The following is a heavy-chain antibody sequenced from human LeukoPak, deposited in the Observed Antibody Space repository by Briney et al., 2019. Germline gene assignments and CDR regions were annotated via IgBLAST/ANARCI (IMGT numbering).Heavy chain of an antibody. J-gene: IGHJ5*02. D-gene: IGHD5-18*01. CDR2: IYYSGST. CDR3: ARLPLQLAGWFDP. Sequence: SETLSLTCTVSGGSISSYYWSWIRQPPGKGLEWIGSIYYSGSTYYNPSLKSRVTISVDTSKNQFSLKLSSVTAADTAVYYCARLPLQLAGWFDPWGQGTLVTVSS. CDR1: GGSISSYY. V-gene: IGHV4-59*05.